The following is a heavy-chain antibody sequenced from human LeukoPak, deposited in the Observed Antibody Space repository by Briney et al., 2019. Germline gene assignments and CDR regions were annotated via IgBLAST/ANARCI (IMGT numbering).Heavy chain of an antibody. V-gene: IGHV3-23*01. J-gene: IGHJ4*02. D-gene: IGHD1-7*01. CDR3: AKDERNWNYNLASQTYD. CDR2: ISGSGVST. CDR1: GFRFSSYA. Sequence: PGGSLRLSCAASGFRFSSYAMSCVRQAPGKGLEWVSAISGSGVSTYYADSVKGRFTVFRDNSKNTLYLQMSSLRAEDTAVYYCAKDERNWNYNLASQTYDWGQGTLVTVSS.